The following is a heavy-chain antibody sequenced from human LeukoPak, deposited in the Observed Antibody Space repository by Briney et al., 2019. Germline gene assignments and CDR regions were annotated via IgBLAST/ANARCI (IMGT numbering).Heavy chain of an antibody. CDR1: GYIFTNYY. J-gene: IGHJ4*02. D-gene: IGHD3-10*01. CDR3: ARDHGSAYYRAPRH. Sequence: GSVTVSCKASGYIFTNYYMHWVRQAPGQGLEWMGTINPSGGSTTYAQKFQGRVTMTRDTSTSTVYMELSSLRSEDTAVYYCARDHGSAYYRAPRHWGQGTLVTVSS. CDR2: INPSGGST. V-gene: IGHV1-46*01.